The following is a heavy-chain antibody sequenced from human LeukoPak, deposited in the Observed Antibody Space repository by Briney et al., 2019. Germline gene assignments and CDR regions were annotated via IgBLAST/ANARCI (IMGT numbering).Heavy chain of an antibody. CDR3: ARESNIYGSGSYYNAKYYFDY. D-gene: IGHD3-10*01. J-gene: IGHJ4*02. CDR2: IKQDGSEK. Sequence: GGSLRLSCAASGFTFSNYWMSWVRQAPGKGLEWVANIKQDGSEKYYVDSVKGRFTISRDNAKNSLYLQMNSLRAEDTAVYYCARESNIYGSGSYYNAKYYFDYRGQGTLVTVSS. CDR1: GFTFSNYW. V-gene: IGHV3-7*01.